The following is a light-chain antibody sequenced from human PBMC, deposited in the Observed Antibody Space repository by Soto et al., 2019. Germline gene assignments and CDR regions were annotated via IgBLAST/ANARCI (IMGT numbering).Light chain of an antibody. CDR1: QRVSTN. Sequence: ETVMTQSPATLSVSPGERATLSCRASQRVSTNLAWYQQKPGQSPRLLIYRASTRATDIPARFSGSGSGTEFTLTISSLQSEDFAVYYCQQYYSVPDTFGQGTTLEI. J-gene: IGKJ2*01. CDR2: RAS. V-gene: IGKV3-15*01. CDR3: QQYYSVPDT.